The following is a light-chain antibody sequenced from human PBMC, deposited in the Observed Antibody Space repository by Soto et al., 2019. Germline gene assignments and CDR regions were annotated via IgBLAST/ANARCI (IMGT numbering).Light chain of an antibody. J-gene: IGLJ3*02. V-gene: IGLV2-23*02. CDR1: SSDVGSYNL. Sequence: QSVLTQPASVSGSPGQSITISCTGTSSDVGSYNLVSWYQQHPGKAPKLMIYEVSKRPSGVSNRFSGSKSGNTASLTISGLQAADEADYYCCSYAGSSTVVFGGGTKVTVL. CDR3: CSYAGSSTVV. CDR2: EVS.